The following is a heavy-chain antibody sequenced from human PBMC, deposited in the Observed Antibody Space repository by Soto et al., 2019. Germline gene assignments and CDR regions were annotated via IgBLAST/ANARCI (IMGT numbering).Heavy chain of an antibody. D-gene: IGHD3-10*01. CDR2: IQQDGRER. V-gene: IGHV3-7*03. CDR3: VREGRLLGAFDI. CDR1: GFTSGSYW. J-gene: IGHJ3*02. Sequence: LRLSCEASGFTSGSYWMAWVRQAPGKGLEWVANIQQDGRERHYGDSVKGRFTISRDNAKNSLYLEMNSLRAEDTAFYYCVREGRLLGAFDIWGQGTMVTVSS.